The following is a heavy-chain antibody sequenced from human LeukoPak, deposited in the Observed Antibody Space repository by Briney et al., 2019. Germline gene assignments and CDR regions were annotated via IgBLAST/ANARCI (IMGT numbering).Heavy chain of an antibody. Sequence: GGSLRLSCAASGFTFSSYGMSWVRQAPGKGLEWVSCIEGGGGGTYYADSVKGRFTIFRDTSKNTLYLQMNSLTAEDTALYHSAKYSHSSGPRSFDYWGRGTLVSVSS. D-gene: IGHD3-22*01. V-gene: IGHV3-23*01. CDR3: AKYSHSSGPRSFDY. J-gene: IGHJ4*02. CDR2: IEGGGGGT. CDR1: GFTFSSYG.